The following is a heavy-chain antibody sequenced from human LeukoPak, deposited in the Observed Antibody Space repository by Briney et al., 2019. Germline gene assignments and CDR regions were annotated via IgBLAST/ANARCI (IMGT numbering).Heavy chain of an antibody. D-gene: IGHD3-22*01. CDR1: GGSISSSSYY. CDR2: IYYSGST. J-gene: IGHJ4*02. V-gene: IGHV4-39*07. CDR3: DVYYYDSSGYYGFFDY. Sequence: SETLSLTCTVSGGSISSSSYYWGWIRQPPGKGLEWIGSIYYSGSTYYNPSLKSRVTISVDTSKNQFSLKLSSVTAADTAVYYCDVYYYDSSGYYGFFDYGGQGTLVTVSS.